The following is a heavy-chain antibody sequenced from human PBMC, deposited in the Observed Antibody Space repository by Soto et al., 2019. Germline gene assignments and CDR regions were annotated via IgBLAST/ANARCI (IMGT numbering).Heavy chain of an antibody. D-gene: IGHD6-6*01. CDR1: GGSISISNW. V-gene: IGHV4-4*02. J-gene: IGHJ4*02. Sequence: SETLSVTCAVSGGSISISNWGRWFRQPPGKGLEWIGEIYHSGSTNYNPSLKSRVTISVDKSKNQFSLKLSSVTAADTAVYYCARELPGSSSGGLDYWGQGTLVTGSS. CDR2: IYHSGST. CDR3: ARELPGSSSGGLDY.